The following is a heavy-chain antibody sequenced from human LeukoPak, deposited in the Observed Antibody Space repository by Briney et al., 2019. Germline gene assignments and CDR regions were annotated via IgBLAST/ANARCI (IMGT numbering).Heavy chain of an antibody. D-gene: IGHD3-16*02. CDR1: GFTFSSYW. J-gene: IGHJ4*02. V-gene: IGHV3-7*01. CDR2: IKQDGSEK. Sequence: TGGSLRLSCAASGFTFSSYWMSWVRQAPGKGLEWVANIKQDGSEKYYVDSVKGRFTIFRDNAKNSLYLQMNSLRAEDTAVYYCARVARADYVWGSYRYGYYFDYWGQGTLVTVSS. CDR3: ARVARADYVWGSYRYGYYFDY.